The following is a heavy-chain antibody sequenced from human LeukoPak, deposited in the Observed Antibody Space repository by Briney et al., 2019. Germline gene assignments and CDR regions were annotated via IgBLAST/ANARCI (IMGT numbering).Heavy chain of an antibody. D-gene: IGHD3-10*01. Sequence: SETLSLTCAVYGGSFSGYYWSWIRQPPGKGLEWIGEISHSGSTNYNPSLKSRVTISVDTSKNQFSLKLSSVTAADTAVYYCARRRITMVRGVISPLDYWGQGTLVTVSS. J-gene: IGHJ4*02. CDR2: ISHSGST. V-gene: IGHV4-34*01. CDR1: GGSFSGYY. CDR3: ARRRITMVRGVISPLDY.